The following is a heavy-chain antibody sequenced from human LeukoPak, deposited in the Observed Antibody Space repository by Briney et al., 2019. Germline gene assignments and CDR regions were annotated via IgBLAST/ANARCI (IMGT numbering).Heavy chain of an antibody. V-gene: IGHV5-51*01. J-gene: IGHJ3*02. CDR3: SRIKYYYDSSGYYRNDAFDI. Sequence: GESLKISCKGSGSSFTSYWIGWVRQLPGKGLEWRGIIYPGDSDTRYNPSFQGQVTISAEKSISTAYLQWSSLKASNTAMYYCSRIKYYYDSSGYYRNDAFDIWGQGTMVTVSS. CDR1: GSSFTSYW. D-gene: IGHD3-22*01. CDR2: IYPGDSDT.